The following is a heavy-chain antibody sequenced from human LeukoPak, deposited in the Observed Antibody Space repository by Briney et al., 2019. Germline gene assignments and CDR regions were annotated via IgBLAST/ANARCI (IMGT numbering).Heavy chain of an antibody. CDR2: TYYRSKWYN. Sequence: SQTLSLTCAISGDSVTSNSAAWNWIRQSPSRGLEWLGRTYYRSKWYNDYAVSVKSRITINPDTSKNQFSLQLNSVTPEDTAVYYCARESIAAAGRNDAFDIWGQGTMVTVSS. J-gene: IGHJ3*02. CDR1: GDSVTSNSAA. V-gene: IGHV6-1*01. D-gene: IGHD6-13*01. CDR3: ARESIAAAGRNDAFDI.